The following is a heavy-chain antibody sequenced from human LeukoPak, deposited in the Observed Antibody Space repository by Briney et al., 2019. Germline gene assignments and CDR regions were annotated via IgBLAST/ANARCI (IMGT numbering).Heavy chain of an antibody. CDR1: GFTFSSYW. CDR2: TKKDGSEK. J-gene: IGHJ4*02. CDR3: ARDLSGVTGYTYGRGIDY. D-gene: IGHD5-18*01. V-gene: IGHV3-7*01. Sequence: GGSLRLSCAASGFTFSSYWMSWVRQAPGKGLEWVANTKKDGSEKYYVDSVKGRFTTSRDNAKTSLYLQINSLRAEDTAVYYCARDLSGVTGYTYGRGIDYWGQGTLVTVSS.